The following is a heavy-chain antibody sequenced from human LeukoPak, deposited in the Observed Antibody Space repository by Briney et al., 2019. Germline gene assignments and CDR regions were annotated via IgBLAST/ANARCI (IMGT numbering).Heavy chain of an antibody. Sequence: PGGSLRLSCAASGFTFSSYGMHWVRQAPGKGLEWVAVIWYDGSNKYYADSVKGRFTISRDKSKNTLYLQMKSLRAEDTAVYYCARDQDTGGSGSGIDYWGQGTLVTVSS. CDR2: IWYDGSNK. CDR3: ARDQDTGGSGSGIDY. J-gene: IGHJ4*02. CDR1: GFTFSSYG. D-gene: IGHD3-10*01. V-gene: IGHV3-33*01.